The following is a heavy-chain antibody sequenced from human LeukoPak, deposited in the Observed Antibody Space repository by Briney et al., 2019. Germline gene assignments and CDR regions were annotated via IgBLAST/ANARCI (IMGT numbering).Heavy chain of an antibody. CDR3: AQSGDRWYYFDY. Sequence: GGSLRLSCAASGFTFSSYWMSWVRQAPGKGLEWVANIKQDGSEKYYVDSVKGRFTISRDNAENSLYLQMSSLRAEDTAVYYCAQSGDRWYYFDYWGQGTLVTVSS. V-gene: IGHV3-7*01. CDR1: GFTFSSYW. D-gene: IGHD4-23*01. CDR2: IKQDGSEK. J-gene: IGHJ4*02.